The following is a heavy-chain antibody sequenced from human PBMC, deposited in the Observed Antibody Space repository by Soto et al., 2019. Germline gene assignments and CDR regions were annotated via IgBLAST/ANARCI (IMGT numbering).Heavy chain of an antibody. Sequence: ASVKVSCKASGGTFSSYAISWVRQAPGQGLEWMGGIIPIFGTANYAQKFQGRVTITADESTSTAYMELSSLRSEDTAVYYCACGYSSSWYPDYWGQGTLVTVSS. CDR2: IIPIFGTA. J-gene: IGHJ4*02. CDR1: GGTFSSYA. V-gene: IGHV1-69*13. D-gene: IGHD6-13*01. CDR3: ACGYSSSWYPDY.